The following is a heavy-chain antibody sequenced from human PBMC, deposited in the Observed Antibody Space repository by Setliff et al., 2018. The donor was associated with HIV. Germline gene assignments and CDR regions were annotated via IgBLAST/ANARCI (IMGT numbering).Heavy chain of an antibody. V-gene: IGHV4-38-2*02. CDR3: AREGDYGDYTQNFDY. Sequence: KTSETLSLTCAVSGYSICSGYYWGWIRQPPGKGLEWIGSIYHSGSTYYNPSLKSRVTISVDTSKNQFSLKLSSVTAADTAVYYCAREGDYGDYTQNFDYWGQGTLVTVSS. CDR2: IYHSGST. CDR1: GYSICSGYY. D-gene: IGHD4-17*01. J-gene: IGHJ4*02.